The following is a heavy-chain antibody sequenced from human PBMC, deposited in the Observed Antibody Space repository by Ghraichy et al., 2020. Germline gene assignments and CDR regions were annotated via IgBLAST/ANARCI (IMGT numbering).Heavy chain of an antibody. CDR2: ISAGSTVI. CDR1: GFTFGSFG. J-gene: IGHJ3*02. CDR3: AKGKAVQYSSESYFWHDAFDM. V-gene: IGHV3-23*01. D-gene: IGHD3-10*01. Sequence: GESLRLSCATSGFTFGSFGMTWVRQAPGKGLEWVSSISAGSTVIRYAESVKGRFTISRDNSNSAGYLQMNSLRAEDTALYYCAKGKAVQYSSESYFWHDAFDMWGQGTMVTVSS.